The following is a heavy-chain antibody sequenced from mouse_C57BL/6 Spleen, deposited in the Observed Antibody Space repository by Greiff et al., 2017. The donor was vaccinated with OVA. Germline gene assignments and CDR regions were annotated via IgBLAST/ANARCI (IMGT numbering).Heavy chain of an antibody. J-gene: IGHJ2*01. CDR1: GYTFTSYW. CDR2: IYPSDSET. V-gene: IGHV1-61*01. D-gene: IGHD2-1*01. CDR3: ARFSYGNFFDY. Sequence: VQLQQPGAELVRPGSSVKLSCKASGYTFTSYWMDWVKQRPGQGLEWIGNIYPSDSETNYNQKFKDKATLTVDKSSSTAYMQLSSLTSEDSAVYYCARFSYGNFFDYWGQGTTLTVSS.